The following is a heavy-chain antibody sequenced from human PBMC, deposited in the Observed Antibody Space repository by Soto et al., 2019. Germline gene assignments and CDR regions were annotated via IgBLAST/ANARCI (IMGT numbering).Heavy chain of an antibody. D-gene: IGHD3-16*01. Sequence: SETLSLTCTVSGGSISSSSYYWGWIRQPPGKGLEWIGSIYYSGSTYYNPSLKSRVTISVDTSKNQFSLKLSSVTAADTAVYYCARTGGGTDYYYGMDVWGQGTTVT. CDR2: IYYSGST. CDR3: ARTGGGTDYYYGMDV. V-gene: IGHV4-39*01. CDR1: GGSISSSSYY. J-gene: IGHJ6*02.